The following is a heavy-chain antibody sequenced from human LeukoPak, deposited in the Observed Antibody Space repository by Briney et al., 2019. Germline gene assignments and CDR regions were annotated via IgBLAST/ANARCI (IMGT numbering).Heavy chain of an antibody. CDR1: GFTFSSYW. V-gene: IGHV3-74*01. CDR2: INSDGSST. Sequence: GGSLRLSCSASGFTFSSYWMHWVRQAPGKGLVWVSRINSDGSSTSYADSVKGRFTISRDDSKNTAYLQMNSLKTEDTAVYFCTRHPPHNYYYYYGMDVWGQGTTVTVSS. J-gene: IGHJ6*02. CDR3: TRHPPHNYYYYYGMDV.